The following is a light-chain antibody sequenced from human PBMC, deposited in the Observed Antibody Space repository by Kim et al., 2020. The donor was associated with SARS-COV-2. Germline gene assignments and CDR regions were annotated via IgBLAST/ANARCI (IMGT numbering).Light chain of an antibody. CDR3: QQYSHRPPYT. J-gene: IGKJ2*01. Sequence: VSPGDRATLSCRASQSVANNVAWYQQIPGQSPRLLIYGASARATDIPVRFSGDGSGTEFSLTISSLQSEDFAVYYCQQYSHRPPYTFGQGTKLEI. CDR2: GAS. V-gene: IGKV3-15*01. CDR1: QSVANN.